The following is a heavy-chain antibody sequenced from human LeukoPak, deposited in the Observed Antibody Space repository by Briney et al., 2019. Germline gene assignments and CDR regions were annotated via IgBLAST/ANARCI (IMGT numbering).Heavy chain of an antibody. J-gene: IGHJ6*03. Sequence: GGSLRLSCAASGFTLSSYAMSWVRQAPGKGLEWVSSISSSSSYRYYEESVKGRFSISRDNARNSLYLQMNSLRAEDTAVYYCARLMPGLSMDVWGKGTPVTVSS. CDR3: ARLMPGLSMDV. D-gene: IGHD2-8*01. CDR2: ISSSSSYR. V-gene: IGHV3-21*04. CDR1: GFTLSSYA.